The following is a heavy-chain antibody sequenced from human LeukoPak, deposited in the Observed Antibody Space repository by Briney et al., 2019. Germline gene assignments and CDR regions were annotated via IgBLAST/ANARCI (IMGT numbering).Heavy chain of an antibody. CDR3: ARDLSYSGFDY. J-gene: IGHJ4*02. Sequence: PGGSLRLSCAASGFTVSSSYMSWVRQAPGRGLEWVSIIYSGDSTYYADSVKGRFTISRDNSKNTLYLQMNSLRAEDTAVYYCARDLSYSGFDYWGQGTLVTVSS. V-gene: IGHV3-53*01. CDR1: GFTVSSSY. D-gene: IGHD2-21*01. CDR2: IYSGDST.